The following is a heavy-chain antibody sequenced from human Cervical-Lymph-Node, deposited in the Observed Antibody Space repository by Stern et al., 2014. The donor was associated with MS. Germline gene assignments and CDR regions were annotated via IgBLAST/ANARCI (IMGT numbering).Heavy chain of an antibody. CDR3: ARGGSSGYFFFDD. CDR2: ISPDNGRT. V-gene: IGHV1-8*01. Sequence: QVQLVQYGAEVKKPGDSVKVSCKASGYTFSNYDINWVRKAPGQGLEWIGWISPDNGRTGFAQCFQGRVSMTRNPSITTAFLEIRGLMSEDTAIFYCARGGSSGYFFFDDWGQGTLVTVSS. CDR1: GYTFSNYD. D-gene: IGHD6-19*01. J-gene: IGHJ4*02.